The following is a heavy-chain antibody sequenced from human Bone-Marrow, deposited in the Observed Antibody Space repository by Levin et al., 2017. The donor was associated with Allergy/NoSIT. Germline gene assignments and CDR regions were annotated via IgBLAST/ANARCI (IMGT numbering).Heavy chain of an antibody. CDR1: GYSFTHYA. V-gene: IGHV1-3*01. D-gene: IGHD5-18*01. J-gene: IGHJ5*02. CDR3: AREVIPRGSSRQWIPLDWFDP. CDR2: INPVNGNT. Sequence: GESLKISCKASGYSFTHYAIHWVRQAPGQGLEWMGWINPVNGNTKYSQNFQGRVTITKDTSESTVYVELNSLRSEDTAVYYCAREVIPRGSSRQWIPLDWFDPWGQGTLVTVSS.